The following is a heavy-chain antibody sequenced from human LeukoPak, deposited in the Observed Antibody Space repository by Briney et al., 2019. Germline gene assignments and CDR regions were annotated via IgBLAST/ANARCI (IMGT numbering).Heavy chain of an antibody. CDR2: IYYSGST. D-gene: IGHD2-15*01. Sequence: SETLSLTCTVSGGSISSYYWSWIRQPPGKGLEWIGYIYYSGSTNYNPSLKSRVTISVDTSKNQFSLKLSSVTAADTAVYYCARGGCSGGSCYCDYWGQGTLVTVSS. CDR1: GGSISSYY. CDR3: ARGGCSGGSCYCDY. J-gene: IGHJ4*02. V-gene: IGHV4-59*01.